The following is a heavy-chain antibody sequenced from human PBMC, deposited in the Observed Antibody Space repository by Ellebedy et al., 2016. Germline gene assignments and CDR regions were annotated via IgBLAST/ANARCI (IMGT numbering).Heavy chain of an antibody. V-gene: IGHV3-74*01. Sequence: GESLKISCAASGFTFSSYWMHWVRQAPGKGLVWVSRISSDGSSTNYADSVKGRFTISRDNAKNTLYLQMDSLRAEDTAVYYCARDGLYPDYYGDYWGQGTLVTVSS. CDR3: ARDGLYPDYYGDY. J-gene: IGHJ4*02. D-gene: IGHD3-10*01. CDR2: ISSDGSST. CDR1: GFTFSSYW.